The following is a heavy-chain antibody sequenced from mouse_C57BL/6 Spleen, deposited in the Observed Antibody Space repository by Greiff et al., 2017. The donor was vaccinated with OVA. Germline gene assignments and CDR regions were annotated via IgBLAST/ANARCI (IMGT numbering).Heavy chain of an antibody. Sequence: EVMLVESGGGLVKPGGSLKLSCAASGFTFSSYTMSWVRQTPEKRLEWVATISGGGGNTYYPDRVKGRFTISRDNAKNTLYLQMSSLRSEDTALYYCASGDYDYDVAWFAYWGQGTPVTVSA. CDR2: ISGGGGNT. CDR3: ASGDYDYDVAWFAY. D-gene: IGHD2-4*01. J-gene: IGHJ3*01. V-gene: IGHV5-9*01. CDR1: GFTFSSYT.